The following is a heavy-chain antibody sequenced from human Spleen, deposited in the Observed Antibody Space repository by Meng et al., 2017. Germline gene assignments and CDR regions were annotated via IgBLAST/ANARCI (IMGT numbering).Heavy chain of an antibody. CDR1: GFSFSTSC. J-gene: IGHJ4*02. CDR3: ARDSGHSFGYIDY. Sequence: VLLVWAGGGWVLPVGSGRLSCAVSGFSFSTSCMSWVRRAPGKGLEWVSYISGSGGPIFYADSVQGKLTISRDNSKNSLYLQMNNLRVEDTAVYYCARDSGHSFGYIDYWGQGTLVTVSS. V-gene: IGHV3-11*01. CDR2: ISGSGGPI. D-gene: IGHD5-18*01.